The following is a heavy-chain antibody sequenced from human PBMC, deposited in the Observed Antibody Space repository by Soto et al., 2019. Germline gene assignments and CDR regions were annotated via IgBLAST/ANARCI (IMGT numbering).Heavy chain of an antibody. CDR1: GGSISSYY. V-gene: IGHV4-59*01. CDR2: IYYSGST. D-gene: IGHD2-15*01. Sequence: QVQLQESGPGLVKPSETLSLTCTVSGGSISSYYWSWIRQPPGKGLEWIGYIYYSGSTNYNPSPKSRATVPLDTSKNQFALKLSSVTAADTAVYYCARFIRYCSGGRCPLSFDYWGQGTLVTVST. CDR3: ARFIRYCSGGRCPLSFDY. J-gene: IGHJ4*02.